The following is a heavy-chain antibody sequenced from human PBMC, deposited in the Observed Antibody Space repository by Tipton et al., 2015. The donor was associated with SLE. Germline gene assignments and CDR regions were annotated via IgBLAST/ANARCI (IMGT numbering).Heavy chain of an antibody. D-gene: IGHD3-10*01. J-gene: IGHJ4*02. V-gene: IGHV4-59*08. CDR1: GGSISSYY. CDR3: ARSSGSYRHFDY. CDR2: IYYSGST. Sequence: LRLSCTVSGGSISSYYWSWIRQPPGKGLEWIGYIYYSGSTNYNPSLKSRVTISVDTSKNQFSLKRRSVTAADTAVYYCARSSGSYRHFDYWGQGTLVTVSS.